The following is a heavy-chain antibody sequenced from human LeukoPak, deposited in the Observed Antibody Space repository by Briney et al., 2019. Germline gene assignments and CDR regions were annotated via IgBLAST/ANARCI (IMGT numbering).Heavy chain of an antibody. V-gene: IGHV4-4*07. CDR2: IYTSGST. CDR1: GNSISSYY. CDR3: ARETTGLARYFDY. D-gene: IGHD4-11*01. J-gene: IGHJ4*02. Sequence: KPSETLSLTCTVSGNSISSYYWSWIRQPAGKGLEWTGRIYTSGSTNYNPSLKSRVTMSVDTSKNQFSLNLSSVTAADTAVYYCARETTGLARYFDYWGQGTLVTVSS.